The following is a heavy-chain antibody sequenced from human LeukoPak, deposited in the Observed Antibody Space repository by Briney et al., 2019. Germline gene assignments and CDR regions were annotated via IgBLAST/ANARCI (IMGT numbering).Heavy chain of an antibody. Sequence: SETLSLTCSVFGGSISNNYWSWNRQSPEKGLEWIGYIHSSGSTDYNPSFKSRVVVSVDTSKNQFSLKLYSVTAADTAVYYCARHGLKLVGASTIYFDNWGQGTLVTVSS. D-gene: IGHD1-26*01. CDR2: IHSSGST. CDR3: ARHGLKLVGASTIYFDN. J-gene: IGHJ4*02. CDR1: GGSISNNY. V-gene: IGHV4-59*08.